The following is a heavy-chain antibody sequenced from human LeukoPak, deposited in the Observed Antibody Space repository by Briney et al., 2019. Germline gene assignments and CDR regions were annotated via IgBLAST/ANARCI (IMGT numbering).Heavy chain of an antibody. CDR2: IYTSGST. V-gene: IGHV4-4*07. D-gene: IGHD3-3*01. Sequence: SETLSLTCTVSGGSISSYYWSWIRQPAGKGLEWIGRIYTSGSTNYNPSLKSRVTMSVDTSKNQFSLKLSSVTAADTAVYYCARGITIFGVAQYYFDYWGQGTLVTVSS. J-gene: IGHJ4*02. CDR3: ARGITIFGVAQYYFDY. CDR1: GGSISSYY.